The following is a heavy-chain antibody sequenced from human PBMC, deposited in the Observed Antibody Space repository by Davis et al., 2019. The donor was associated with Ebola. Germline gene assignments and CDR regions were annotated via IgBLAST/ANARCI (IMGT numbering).Heavy chain of an antibody. CDR3: ARLGFLGGQFDF. D-gene: IGHD3-16*01. CDR1: GDSISRIGYY. J-gene: IGHJ4*02. CDR2: TYYTGTT. V-gene: IGHV4-39*01. Sequence: SETLSLTCTVSGDSISRIGYYWGWIRQSPGQGLEWIGSTYYTGTTNYNPSLQSRVTISVDTSKNQFSLMLTSVTAADTAVYYCARLGFLGGQFDFWGQGTLVTVSA.